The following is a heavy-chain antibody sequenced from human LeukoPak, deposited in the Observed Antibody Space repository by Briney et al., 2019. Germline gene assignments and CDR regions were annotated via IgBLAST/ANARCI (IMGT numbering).Heavy chain of an antibody. D-gene: IGHD5-12*01. Sequence: PGGSLRLSCAASGFIFSNYWMTWVRQAPGKGLEWVAHIRQDGSERHYVDSVKDRFTISRDNDKNSLDLQMDSLRAEETAVYYCARDWGSTGYDLYDSWGQGTLVTVSS. J-gene: IGHJ4*02. CDR2: IRQDGSER. V-gene: IGHV3-7*01. CDR1: GFIFSNYW. CDR3: ARDWGSTGYDLYDS.